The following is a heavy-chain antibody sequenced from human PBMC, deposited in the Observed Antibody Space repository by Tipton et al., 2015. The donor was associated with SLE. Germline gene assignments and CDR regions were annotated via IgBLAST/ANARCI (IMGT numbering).Heavy chain of an antibody. CDR2: ISYSGST. V-gene: IGHV4-59*12. CDR1: GGSISSYF. CDR3: ARGAEDYDILTGYNDY. J-gene: IGHJ4*02. Sequence: TLSLTCTVSGGSISSYFWSWIRQPPGKGLEWIGYISYSGSTSYNPSLKSRVTISVDTSKNQFSLNLSSVTAADTAVYYCARGAEDYDILTGYNDYWGQGTLVTVSS. D-gene: IGHD3-9*01.